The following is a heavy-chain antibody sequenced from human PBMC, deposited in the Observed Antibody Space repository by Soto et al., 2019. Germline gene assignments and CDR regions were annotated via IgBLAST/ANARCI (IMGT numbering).Heavy chain of an antibody. V-gene: IGHV6-1*01. D-gene: IGHD2-2*01. CDR2: TYYRSKWYN. J-gene: IGHJ4*02. Sequence: KQSQTLSLTCAISGDSVSSNSAAWNWIRQSPSRGLEWLGRTYYRSKWYNDYAVSVKSRITINPDTSKNQFSLQLNSVTPEDTAVYYCARDPPRCSSTSCYGYFDYWGQGTLVTVSS. CDR1: GDSVSSNSAA. CDR3: ARDPPRCSSTSCYGYFDY.